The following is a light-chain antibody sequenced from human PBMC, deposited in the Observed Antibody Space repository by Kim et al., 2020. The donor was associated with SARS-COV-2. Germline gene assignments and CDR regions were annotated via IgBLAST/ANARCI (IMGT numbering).Light chain of an antibody. CDR1: QSVSSY. Sequence: SLSQGERANRACRASQSVSSYLAWYQQKPGQAPRLLIYDASNRATGIPARFSGSGSGTDFTLTISSLEPEDFAVYYCQQRSNWPTFGQGTRLEIK. V-gene: IGKV3-11*01. CDR3: QQRSNWPT. J-gene: IGKJ5*01. CDR2: DAS.